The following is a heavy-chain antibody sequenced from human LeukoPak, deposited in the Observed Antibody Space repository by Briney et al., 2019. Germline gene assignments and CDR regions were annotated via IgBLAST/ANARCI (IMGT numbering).Heavy chain of an antibody. CDR3: AKDRSLLPFDY. CDR1: GFTFRSYG. V-gene: IGHV3-30*02. CDR2: IPYYGSNK. D-gene: IGHD2-15*01. Sequence: PGXSLRLSCAASGFTFRSYGMQWVRQATGKGGVCVAFIPYYGSNKYYADSVTAPFTISRDNSKNTLYLQMNSLRAEDTAVYYCAKDRSLLPFDYWGQGTLVTVSS. J-gene: IGHJ4*02.